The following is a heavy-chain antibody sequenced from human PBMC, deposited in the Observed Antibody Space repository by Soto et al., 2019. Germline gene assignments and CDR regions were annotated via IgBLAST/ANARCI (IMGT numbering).Heavy chain of an antibody. D-gene: IGHD3-22*01. Sequence: GGSLRLSCAASGFTVSSNYMSWVRQAPGKGLEWVSVIYSGGSTYYADSVKGRFTISRDNSKNTLYLQMNSLRAEDTAVYYCARGGSDSSGYYYYFDYWGQGTLVTVSS. CDR1: GFTVSSNY. V-gene: IGHV3-53*05. J-gene: IGHJ4*02. CDR2: IYSGGST. CDR3: ARGGSDSSGYYYYFDY.